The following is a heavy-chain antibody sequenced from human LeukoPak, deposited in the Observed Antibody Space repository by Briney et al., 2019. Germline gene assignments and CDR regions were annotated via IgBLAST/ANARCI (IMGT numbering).Heavy chain of an antibody. J-gene: IGHJ4*02. D-gene: IGHD7-27*01. V-gene: IGHV1-8*01. CDR1: GYTFTSYD. CDR2: MSPNSGDT. CDR3: ARGPPNWGYDY. Sequence: GASVMVSCKASGYTFTSYDFNWVRQATGQRPEWMGWMSPNSGDTGYAQKFQDRATMTRNTSISTAYMELSSLRSDDTAVYYCARGPPNWGYDYWGPGTLVTVSS.